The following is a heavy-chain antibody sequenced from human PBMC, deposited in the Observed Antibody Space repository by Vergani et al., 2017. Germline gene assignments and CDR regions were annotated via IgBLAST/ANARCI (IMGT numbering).Heavy chain of an antibody. J-gene: IGHJ4*02. CDR1: GFTLGDYA. CDR2: IWSKPYGGTT. D-gene: IGHD2-2*01. V-gene: IGHV3-49*04. Sequence: EVHLVESGGGLVQPGRSLRLSCSGSGFTLGDYAMTWVRQAPGKGLEWVAFIWSKPYGGTTEYAASVKGRFTISRDDSKSIAYLQMSSLKAEDTAVYYCARLRTREVPAASIDYWGQGTLVTVSS. CDR3: ARLRTREVPAASIDY.